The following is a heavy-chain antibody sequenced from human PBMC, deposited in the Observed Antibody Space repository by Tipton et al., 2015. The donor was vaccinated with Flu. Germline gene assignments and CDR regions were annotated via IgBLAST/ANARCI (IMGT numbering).Heavy chain of an antibody. J-gene: IGHJ3*02. CDR3: ARATATMGDNDAFDM. CDR1: GFTFSSYA. D-gene: IGHD1-1*01. CDR2: VTGSGDKT. Sequence: SLRLSCSAPGFTFSSYAMNWVRQAPGKGLERVAGVTGSGDKTYYSDAAKGRFTISRDNSRSSLYLEMNSLRAEDTALYHCARATATMGDNDAFDMWGQGTMVTVSA. V-gene: IGHV3-23*01.